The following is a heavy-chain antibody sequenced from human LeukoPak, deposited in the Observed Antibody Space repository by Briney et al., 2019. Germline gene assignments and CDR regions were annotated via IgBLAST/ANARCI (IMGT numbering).Heavy chain of an antibody. Sequence: ASVKVSCKASGYTFTSYGISWVRQAPGQGLEWMGWISAYNGNTNYAQKLQGRVTTTTDTSTSTAYMELRSLRSDDTAVYYCARVTYTPRPALWFGDPPDYWGQGTLVTVSS. CDR3: ARVTYTPRPALWFGDPPDY. CDR1: GYTFTSYG. V-gene: IGHV1-18*04. D-gene: IGHD3-10*01. J-gene: IGHJ4*02. CDR2: ISAYNGNT.